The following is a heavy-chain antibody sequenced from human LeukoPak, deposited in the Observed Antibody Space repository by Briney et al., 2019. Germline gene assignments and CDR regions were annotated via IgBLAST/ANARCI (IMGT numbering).Heavy chain of an antibody. CDR1: TGSISSSY. CDR2: IYFRGGT. D-gene: IGHD3-10*01. Sequence: SETLSLTCTVSTGSISSSYWNWIRQAPGKGLEWIGYIYFRGGTNYNAALKSRVTISIDTSKNLLSLKLTSVTAADTAVYFCARAGLSGSGRKARAFFDYWGQGSLVTVSS. CDR3: ARAGLSGSGRKARAFFDY. V-gene: IGHV4-59*01. J-gene: IGHJ4*02.